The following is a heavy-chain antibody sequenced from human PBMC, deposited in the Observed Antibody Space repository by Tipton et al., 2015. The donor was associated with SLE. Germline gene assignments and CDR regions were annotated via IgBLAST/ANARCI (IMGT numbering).Heavy chain of an antibody. Sequence: GLVKPSETLSLICTVSGDSISANSYHWGWVRQPPGKGLEWIGNVYYSGSTYYSASLKSRVSISVDTSTNRLFLNLISVTAADTALYYCARLISAYDCNFDYWGQGTLVTVSS. CDR2: VYYSGST. V-gene: IGHV4-39*07. CDR3: ARLISAYDCNFDY. J-gene: IGHJ4*02. D-gene: IGHD5-12*01. CDR1: GDSISANSYH.